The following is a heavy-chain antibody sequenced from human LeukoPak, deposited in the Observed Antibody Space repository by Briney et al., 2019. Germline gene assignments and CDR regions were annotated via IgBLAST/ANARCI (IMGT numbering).Heavy chain of an antibody. D-gene: IGHD6-13*01. CDR1: GGSISSSSYY. Sequence: SETLSLTCTVSGGSISSSSYYWGWIRQPPGKGLEWIGSIYYSGSTYYNPSLKSRVTISVDTSKNQFSLKLSSVTAADTAVYYCARMAAAAGTRSLDYWGQGTLVTVSS. CDR2: IYYSGST. CDR3: ARMAAAAGTRSLDY. J-gene: IGHJ4*02. V-gene: IGHV4-39*01.